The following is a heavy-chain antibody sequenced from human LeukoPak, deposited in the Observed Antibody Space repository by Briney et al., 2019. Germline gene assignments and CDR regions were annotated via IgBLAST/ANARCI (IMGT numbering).Heavy chain of an antibody. CDR3: ARDPYRGAPDYFDY. CDR1: GFTFSDYP. J-gene: IGHJ4*02. CDR2: ISYDGLVK. V-gene: IGHV3-30-3*01. D-gene: IGHD1-14*01. Sequence: GRSLKLSCGASGFTFSDYPLHWVRQAPGKGLEWVAVISYDGLVKYYTDSVKGRFTISRDSSKNTLYLEMIGLRAEDTAMYYCARDPYRGAPDYFDYWGQGTLVTVSS.